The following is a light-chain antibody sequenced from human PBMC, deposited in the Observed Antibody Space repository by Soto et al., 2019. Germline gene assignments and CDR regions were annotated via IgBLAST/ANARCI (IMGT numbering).Light chain of an antibody. CDR2: EVS. J-gene: IGLJ1*01. V-gene: IGLV2-8*01. CDR1: SSDVGGYNY. Sequence: QSALTQPPSAAGSPGQSVTISCTGTSSDVGGYNYVSWFQQHPGKAPKLIIHEVSQRRSGVPDRFSGSKSGNTASLTVSGLQAEDEGTYYCSSYGGYNNVVFGTGTKLTVL. CDR3: SSYGGYNNVV.